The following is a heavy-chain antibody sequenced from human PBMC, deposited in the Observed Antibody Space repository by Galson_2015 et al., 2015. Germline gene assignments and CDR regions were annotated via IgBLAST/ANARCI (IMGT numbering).Heavy chain of an antibody. V-gene: IGHV4-39*01. CDR2: IYYSGST. CDR3: ARQGIAAAGLDY. Sequence: LSLTCTVSGGSISSSSSYWGWIRQPPGKGLEWIGSIYYSGSTYYNPSLKSRVTISVDTSKNQFSLKLSSVTAADTAVYYCARQGIAAAGLDYWGQGTLVTVSS. CDR1: GGSISSSSSY. D-gene: IGHD6-13*01. J-gene: IGHJ4*02.